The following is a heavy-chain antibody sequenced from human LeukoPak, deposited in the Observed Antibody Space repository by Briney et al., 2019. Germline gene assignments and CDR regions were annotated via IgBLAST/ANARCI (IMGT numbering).Heavy chain of an antibody. CDR3: AKDLDGLVRGVAYS. J-gene: IGHJ4*02. CDR1: GFTFSSYA. V-gene: IGHV3-23*01. D-gene: IGHD3-10*01. Sequence: GGSLRLSCVVSGFTFSSYAMSWVRQAPGKGLEWVSTISGSGGSTNYADSVKGRFTISRDTSKNTLYLQMNSLRAEDTAVYYCAKDLDGLVRGVAYSWGQGTLVTVSS. CDR2: ISGSGGST.